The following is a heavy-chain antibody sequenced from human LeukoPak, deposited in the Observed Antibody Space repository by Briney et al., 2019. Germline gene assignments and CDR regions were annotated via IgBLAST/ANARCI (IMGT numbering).Heavy chain of an antibody. Sequence: PGGSLRLSCAASGFTFSSYSMNWVRQAPRKGLEWVSYISSSSSTIYYADSVKGRFTISRDNAKNSLYLQMNSLRAEDTAVYYCARELLGYCSSTSCYAGGDYWGQGTLVTVSS. CDR1: GFTFSSYS. J-gene: IGHJ4*02. V-gene: IGHV3-48*01. D-gene: IGHD2-2*01. CDR2: ISSSSSTI. CDR3: ARELLGYCSSTSCYAGGDY.